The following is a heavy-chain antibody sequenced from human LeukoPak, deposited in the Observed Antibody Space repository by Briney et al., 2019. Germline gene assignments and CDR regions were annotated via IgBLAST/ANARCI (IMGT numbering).Heavy chain of an antibody. D-gene: IGHD1-1*01. V-gene: IGHV1-69*05. J-gene: IGHJ3*02. CDR2: IIPIFGTA. CDR1: GGTFSSYA. CDR3: ARADYEGNNWNDDAFDI. Sequence: SVKVSCKASGGTFSSYAISWGRQAPGQGLEWMGGIIPIFGTANYAQKFQGRVTITRNTSISTAYMELSSLRSEDTAVYYCARADYEGNNWNDDAFDIWGQGTMVTVSS.